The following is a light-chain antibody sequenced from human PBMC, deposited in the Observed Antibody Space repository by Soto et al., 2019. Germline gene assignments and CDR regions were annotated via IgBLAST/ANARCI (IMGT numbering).Light chain of an antibody. CDR3: QQANSFPRT. V-gene: IGKV1-5*03. CDR1: QSISSW. J-gene: IGKJ1*01. Sequence: DIQMTQSPSTLSASVGDRVTITFRASQSISSWLAWYQQKPGKAPKLLIYKASSLESGVPSRFSGSGSGTDFTLTISSLQPEDFATYYCQQANSFPRTFGQGTKVDIK. CDR2: KAS.